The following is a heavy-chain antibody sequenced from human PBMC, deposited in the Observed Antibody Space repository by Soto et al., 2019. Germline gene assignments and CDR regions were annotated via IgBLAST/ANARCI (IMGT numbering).Heavy chain of an antibody. Sequence: EVQLVESGGGLVKPGGSLRLSCVASGFTFSGYSINWVRQAPGKGLEWVSYISGPSIYIYYADSVKGRFTISRDNAKSAVYLQMTSLGAEDTAVYYCAGGFRNGFTVWGQGTTVSVSS. V-gene: IGHV3-21*01. CDR1: GFTFSGYS. CDR2: ISGPSIYI. J-gene: IGHJ6*02. D-gene: IGHD2-8*01. CDR3: AGGFRNGFTV.